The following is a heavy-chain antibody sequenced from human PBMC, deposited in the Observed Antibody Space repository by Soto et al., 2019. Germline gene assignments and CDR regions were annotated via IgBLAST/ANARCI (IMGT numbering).Heavy chain of an antibody. Sequence: QVQLVESGGGVGQPGRSLRLSCAASGFTFSKYALHWVRQAPGKGLEWVAVTSYDGSEKYYADAVKGRFTISRDNSKNTLFLQMNGLRIEDTAVYYCTKVSSDRGYYYFAMDVWGQGTTVTVSS. CDR3: TKVSSDRGYYYFAMDV. CDR2: TSYDGSEK. V-gene: IGHV3-30*18. D-gene: IGHD3-10*01. CDR1: GFTFSKYA. J-gene: IGHJ6*02.